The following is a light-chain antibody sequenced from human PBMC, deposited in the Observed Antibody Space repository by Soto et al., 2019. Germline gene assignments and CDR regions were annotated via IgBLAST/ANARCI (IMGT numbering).Light chain of an antibody. CDR2: DAS. Sequence: EIVLTQSPATLSLSPGERATLSCRASQSVSSYLAWYQQKPGQAPRLLIYDASNRATGIPARFSGSWSGTDFALTTSSLEPEDFAVYYCQQRSNWPFTCGPGTKVDIK. CDR1: QSVSSY. CDR3: QQRSNWPFT. V-gene: IGKV3-11*01. J-gene: IGKJ3*01.